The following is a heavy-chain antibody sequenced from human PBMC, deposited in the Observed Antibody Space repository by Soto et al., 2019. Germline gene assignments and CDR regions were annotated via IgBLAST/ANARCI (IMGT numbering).Heavy chain of an antibody. J-gene: IGHJ5*02. V-gene: IGHV4-31*03. CDR2: IYYSGST. CDR1: GGSISSVNYY. CDR3: ARVFSDSSSFFDP. Sequence: QVQLQESGPGLVKPSQTLSLTCSVSGGSISSVNYYWSWIRQHPGKGLEWIGYIYYSGSTSYNPSLKSRVTISVDTSKNHFSLKLSSVTAADTAVYYCARVFSDSSSFFDPWGQGTLVTVSS. D-gene: IGHD6-13*01.